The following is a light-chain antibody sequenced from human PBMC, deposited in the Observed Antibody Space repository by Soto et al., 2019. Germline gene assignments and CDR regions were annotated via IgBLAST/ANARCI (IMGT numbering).Light chain of an antibody. Sequence: DIPMTQSPSTLSASVGDRVTITCRASQSISSWLAWYQQKPGKAPKLLVYLASSLESGVPSRFSGSGSGTQFTLTISSLQPDDFATYYCQQYNSYSGTFGQGTKLEIK. V-gene: IGKV1-5*03. J-gene: IGKJ2*02. CDR2: LAS. CDR1: QSISSW. CDR3: QQYNSYSGT.